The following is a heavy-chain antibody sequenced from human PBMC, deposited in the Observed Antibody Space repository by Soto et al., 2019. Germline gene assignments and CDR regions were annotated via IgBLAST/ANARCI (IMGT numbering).Heavy chain of an antibody. D-gene: IGHD2-21*02. Sequence: QVQLVQSGAEVKKPGASVKVSCKASGDTFTDYYIHWVRQAPGRGLDWLGTVNPGGGDTTYAQPLLDSMTMTRDTSTSTLYIELTSLTSEDPAVYYYASGGHVVVVTAALDYWAREPSSPSPQ. CDR1: GDTFTDYY. CDR3: ASGGHVVVVTAALDY. CDR2: VNPGGGDT. V-gene: IGHV1-46*01. J-gene: IGHJ4*02.